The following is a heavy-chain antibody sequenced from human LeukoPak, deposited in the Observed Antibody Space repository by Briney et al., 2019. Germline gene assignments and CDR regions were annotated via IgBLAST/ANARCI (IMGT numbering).Heavy chain of an antibody. V-gene: IGHV1-24*01. D-gene: IGHD6-19*01. CDR1: GYTLTELS. Sequence: ASVKVSCKVSGYTLTELSMHWVRQAPGKGLEWMGGFDPEDGETIYAQKFQGRVTMTEDTSTDTAYMELSSLRSEDTAVYYCATAGSSGWYGYYYYMDVWGKGTTVTVSS. J-gene: IGHJ6*03. CDR3: ATAGSSGWYGYYYYMDV. CDR2: FDPEDGET.